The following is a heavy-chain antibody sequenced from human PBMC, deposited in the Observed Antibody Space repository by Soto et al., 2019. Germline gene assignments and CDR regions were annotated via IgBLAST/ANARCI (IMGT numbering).Heavy chain of an antibody. CDR2: ISDSGGST. Sequence: GSLRLSCAASGFTFSIYAMIWVRQAPGKGLEWVSAISDSGGSTYYADSVKGRFTISRDNSKNTLYLQMNSLRAEDTAVYYCAKDRYYYDSSGAEFDYWGQGTLVTVS. CDR3: AKDRYYYDSSGAEFDY. J-gene: IGHJ4*02. D-gene: IGHD3-22*01. CDR1: GFTFSIYA. V-gene: IGHV3-23*01.